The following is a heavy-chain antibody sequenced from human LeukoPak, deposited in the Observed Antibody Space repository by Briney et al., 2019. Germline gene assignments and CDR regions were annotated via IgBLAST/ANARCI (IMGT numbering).Heavy chain of an antibody. D-gene: IGHD6-13*01. Sequence: SETLSLTCTVSGGSVSSGSYYWSWIRQPPGKGLEWIGYIYYSGSTNYNPSLKSRVTISVDTSKNQFSLKLSSATAADTAVYYCARAGDSSSWYLRYWGQGTLVTVSS. V-gene: IGHV4-61*01. CDR1: GGSVSSGSYY. CDR2: IYYSGST. CDR3: ARAGDSSSWYLRY. J-gene: IGHJ4*02.